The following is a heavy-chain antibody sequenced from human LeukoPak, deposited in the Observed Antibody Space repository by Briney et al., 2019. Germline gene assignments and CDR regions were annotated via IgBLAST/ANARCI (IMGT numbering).Heavy chain of an antibody. CDR1: GASISSGIYY. J-gene: IGHJ5*02. CDR2: IFYSGST. CDR3: ARKTWTDLYNWFDP. Sequence: PSETLSLTCTISGASISSGIYYWGWIRQPPGKGLEWIGNIFYSGSTFYNPSLKSRLTISVDTSKNHFSLRLSSVTAADTAVYYCARKTWTDLYNWFDPWGQGTLVTVSS. D-gene: IGHD1-1*01. V-gene: IGHV4-39*02.